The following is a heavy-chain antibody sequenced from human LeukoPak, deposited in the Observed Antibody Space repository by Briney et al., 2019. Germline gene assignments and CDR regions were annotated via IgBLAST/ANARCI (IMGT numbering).Heavy chain of an antibody. CDR3: ERDGSGSYYGPYYFDY. J-gene: IGHJ4*02. CDR1: GFTFYDYG. D-gene: IGHD1-26*01. V-gene: IGHV3-20*01. Sequence: GGSLRLSCAASGFTFYDYGMSWVRHAPGKGLEWVFGINWNGGSTGYADSVKGRFTSSRDNAKNSLYLQMNSMRAEDTALYHCERDGSGSYYGPYYFDYWGQGTLVTVSS. CDR2: INWNGGST.